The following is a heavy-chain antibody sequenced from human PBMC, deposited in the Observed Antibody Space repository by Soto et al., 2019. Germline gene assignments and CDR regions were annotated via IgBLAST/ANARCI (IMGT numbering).Heavy chain of an antibody. Sequence: SETLSLTCTVSGGPISSSSSYWGWVRQPPGKGLEWMATIYSGSTYQNPSLKSRVTISVDTSKNQFSLKLSSVAAPDTAIYYCVTTRGIAVGGSFDHWGQGTLVTVSS. CDR2: IYSGST. D-gene: IGHD6-13*01. CDR1: GGPISSSSSY. J-gene: IGHJ5*02. V-gene: IGHV4-39*01. CDR3: VTTRGIAVGGSFDH.